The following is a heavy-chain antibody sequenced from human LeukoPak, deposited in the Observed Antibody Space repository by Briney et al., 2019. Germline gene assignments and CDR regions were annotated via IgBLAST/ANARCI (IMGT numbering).Heavy chain of an antibody. CDR1: GFTFSSYD. CDR3: AKKVYYDSSGYIDY. CDR2: ISGSGGST. J-gene: IGHJ4*02. D-gene: IGHD3-22*01. V-gene: IGHV3-23*01. Sequence: AGGSLRLSCAASGFTFSSYDMSWVRQAPGKGLEWVSAISGSGGSTYYADSVKGRFTISRDNSKNTLYLQMNSLRAEDTAVYYCAKKVYYDSSGYIDYWGQGTLVTVSS.